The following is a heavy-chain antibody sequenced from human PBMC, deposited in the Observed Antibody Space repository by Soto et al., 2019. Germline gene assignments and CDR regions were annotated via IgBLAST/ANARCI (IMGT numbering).Heavy chain of an antibody. J-gene: IGHJ3*02. D-gene: IGHD3-3*02. CDR3: VRYDRINIKPYSTEGFHI. CDR2: VYYGGAIFYSGNI. Sequence: SETLSLTCTVSGDSISSSNSHWGWTRQPPGKGLEYIGSVYYGGAIFYSGNIYYNPSLKSRVTISVDTSKNQFSLRLSSVTAADTGVYYCVRYDRINIKPYSTEGFHIWGQGTMVTVSS. CDR1: GDSISSSNSH. V-gene: IGHV4-39*01.